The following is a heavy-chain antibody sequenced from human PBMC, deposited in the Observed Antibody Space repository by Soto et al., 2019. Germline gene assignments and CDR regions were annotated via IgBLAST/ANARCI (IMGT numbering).Heavy chain of an antibody. J-gene: IGHJ4*02. CDR2: INWNGGST. CDR3: ARDVVVVVAASGGAYY. D-gene: IGHD2-15*01. Sequence: VQLVESGGGVVRPGGSLRLSCAASGFTFDDYGMSWVRQAPGKGLEWVSGINWNGGSTGYADSVKGRFTISRDNAKNSLYLQMTRLSAGGTALYYCARDVVVVVAASGGAYYWGQGTLVTVSS. CDR1: GFTFDDYG. V-gene: IGHV3-20*04.